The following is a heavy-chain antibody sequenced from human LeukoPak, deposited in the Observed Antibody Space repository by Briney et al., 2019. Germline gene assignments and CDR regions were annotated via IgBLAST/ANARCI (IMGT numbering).Heavy chain of an antibody. V-gene: IGHV4-34*01. CDR2: INHSGST. Sequence: PSETLSLTCAVSGGSFSGYYWSWIRQPPGKGLEWVGEINHSGSTNYNPSLKSRVTISVDTSKNQFSLKLSAVTAADAAVYYCARDSSLREGLHYWGQGTLVTVS. CDR3: ARDSSLREGLHY. D-gene: IGHD6-13*01. CDR1: GGSFSGYY. J-gene: IGHJ4*02.